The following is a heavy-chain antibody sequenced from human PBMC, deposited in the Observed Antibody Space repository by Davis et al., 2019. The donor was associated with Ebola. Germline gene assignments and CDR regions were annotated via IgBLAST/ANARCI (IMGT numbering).Heavy chain of an antibody. CDR3: ARAQFPTTSDH. CDR1: GGAFSNYA. V-gene: IGHV1-18*01. D-gene: IGHD1-1*01. J-gene: IGHJ4*02. Sequence: ASVKVSCKTSGGAFSNYAISWVRQAPGQGLEWMGWISAYNGNTNYAQKLQGRVTMTTDTSTSTAYMELRSLRSDDTAVYYCARAQFPTTSDHWGQGTLVTVSS. CDR2: ISAYNGNT.